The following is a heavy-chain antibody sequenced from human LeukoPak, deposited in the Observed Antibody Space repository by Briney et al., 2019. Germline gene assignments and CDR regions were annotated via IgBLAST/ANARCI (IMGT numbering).Heavy chain of an antibody. D-gene: IGHD3-16*01. J-gene: IGHJ4*02. CDR1: GFTFSSYW. CDR3: VKDLRGTQDY. Sequence: GGSLRLSCAASGFTFSSYWMHWVRQTPGEGLVWVSRINEDGSIRDYADSVKGRFTISRDNAKNTLYLQMNSLRGEDTAVYYCVKDLRGTQDYWGQGTLVTVSS. CDR2: INEDGSIR. V-gene: IGHV3-74*01.